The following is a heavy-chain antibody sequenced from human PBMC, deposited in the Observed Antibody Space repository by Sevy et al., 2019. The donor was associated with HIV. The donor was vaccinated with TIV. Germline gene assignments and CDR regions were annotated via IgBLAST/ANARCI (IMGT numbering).Heavy chain of an antibody. CDR1: GFTFSNYA. D-gene: IGHD5-12*01. CDR2: ISYDGSNK. CDR3: ARVDEQRWLRLYYFDY. J-gene: IGHJ4*02. V-gene: IGHV3-30*04. Sequence: GGSLRLSCAASGFTFSNYAMHWVRQAPGKGLEWVAVISYDGSNKYYADSVKDRFTISRDNSKNTLYLQMNSLRAEDTAVYYCARVDEQRWLRLYYFDYWGQGTLVTVSS.